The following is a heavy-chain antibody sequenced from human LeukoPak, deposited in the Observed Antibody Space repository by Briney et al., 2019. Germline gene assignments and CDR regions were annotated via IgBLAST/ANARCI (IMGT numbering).Heavy chain of an antibody. CDR3: GRDPNGDYVGAFEF. V-gene: IGHV3-23*01. Sequence: PGGSLRLSCVASDFTFLNYAMTWVRLAPGKGLEWVSSIGGSGSNTNYADSVRGRFTVSRDNSKNTLYLQMNSLRAEDTAVYYCGRDPNGDYVGAFEFWGQGTLVSVSS. CDR2: IGGSGSNT. CDR1: DFTFLNYA. J-gene: IGHJ3*01. D-gene: IGHD4-17*01.